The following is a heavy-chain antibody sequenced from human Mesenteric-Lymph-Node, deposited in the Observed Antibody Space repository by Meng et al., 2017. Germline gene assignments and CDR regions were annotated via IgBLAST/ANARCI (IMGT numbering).Heavy chain of an antibody. CDR3: ARDRYCSGGSCYSLDY. V-gene: IGHV3-20*04. D-gene: IGHD2-15*01. CDR1: GFTFDDYG. CDR2: INWNGGST. J-gene: IGHJ4*02. Sequence: GESLKISCAASGFTFDDYGMSWVRQAPGKGLEWVSGINWNGGSTGYADSVKGRFTISRDNAKNSLYLQMNSLRAEDTALYYCARDRYCSGGSCYSLDYWGQGTLVTVSS.